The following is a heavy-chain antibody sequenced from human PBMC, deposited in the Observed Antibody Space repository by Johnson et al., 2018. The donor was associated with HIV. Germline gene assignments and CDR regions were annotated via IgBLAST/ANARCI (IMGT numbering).Heavy chain of an antibody. Sequence: QVQLVESGGGVVQPGRSLRLSCAASGFTFSDYYMSWIRQTPGKGLEWVAYISSSGGRIYYADSVKGRFTISRDNSKNTLYLQMTSLRAEDTAVYYCAKESETYGGNIGFEHPFDIWGQGTKVTVSS. J-gene: IGHJ3*02. D-gene: IGHD4-23*01. CDR3: AKESETYGGNIGFEHPFDI. CDR1: GFTFSDYY. V-gene: IGHV3-11*04. CDR2: ISSSGGRI.